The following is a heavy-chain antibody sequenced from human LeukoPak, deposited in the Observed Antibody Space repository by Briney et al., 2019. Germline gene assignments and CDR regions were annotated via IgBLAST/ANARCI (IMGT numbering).Heavy chain of an antibody. V-gene: IGHV3-23*01. CDR2: IGGSGGST. J-gene: IGHJ4*02. CDR1: GFTFSSYA. D-gene: IGHD6-13*01. CDR3: AKDGYSSTWDFDY. Sequence: GGSLRLPCAASGFTFSSYAMNWVRQAPGKGLEWVSAIGGSGGSTYYADSVKGRFTISRDNSKNTLYLQMNSLRADDAAVYYCAKDGYSSTWDFDYWGQGTLVTVSS.